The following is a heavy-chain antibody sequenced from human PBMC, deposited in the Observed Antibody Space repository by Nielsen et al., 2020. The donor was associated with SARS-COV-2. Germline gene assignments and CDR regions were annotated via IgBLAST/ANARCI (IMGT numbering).Heavy chain of an antibody. Sequence: SETLSLTCTVSGGSISSYYWSWIRQPPGKGLEWIGYIYYSGSTNYNPSLKSRVTISVDTSKNQFSLKLSSVTAADTAVYYCARGGGAVVVPAASHPRWFDPWGQGTLVTVSS. CDR3: ARGGGAVVVPAASHPRWFDP. CDR1: GGSISSYY. D-gene: IGHD2-2*01. V-gene: IGHV4-59*12. CDR2: IYYSGST. J-gene: IGHJ5*02.